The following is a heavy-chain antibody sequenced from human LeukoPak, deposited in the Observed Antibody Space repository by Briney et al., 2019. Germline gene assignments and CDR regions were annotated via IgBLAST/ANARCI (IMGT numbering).Heavy chain of an antibody. V-gene: IGHV4-39*07. CDR1: GGSISSSSYY. Sequence: SETLSLTCTVSGGSISSSSYYWGWIRQPPGKGLEWIGSIYYSGSTYYNPSLKSRVTISVDTSKNQFSLKLSSVTAADTAVYYCARVTYYDSSGYPPTWGQGTLVTVSS. D-gene: IGHD3-22*01. CDR2: IYYSGST. CDR3: ARVTYYDSSGYPPT. J-gene: IGHJ5*02.